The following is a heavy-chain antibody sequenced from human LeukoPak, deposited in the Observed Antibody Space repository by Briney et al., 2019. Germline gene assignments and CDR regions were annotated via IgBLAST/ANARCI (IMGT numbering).Heavy chain of an antibody. CDR1: GFSFSSYW. CDR3: AKGQQRFDY. Sequence: PVGSLRLSCAASGFSFSSYWMTWVRQAPGKGLEWVANIKEDGSEKYYVDSVKGRFSISRDNAKNSLFLHMNSLRAEDTAVYYCAKGQQRFDYWGQGTLVTVSS. D-gene: IGHD6-13*01. V-gene: IGHV3-7*04. CDR2: IKEDGSEK. J-gene: IGHJ4*02.